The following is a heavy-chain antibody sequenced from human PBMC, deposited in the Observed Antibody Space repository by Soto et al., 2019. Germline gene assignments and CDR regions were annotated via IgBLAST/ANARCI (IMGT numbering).Heavy chain of an antibody. CDR2: ISGSGGST. CDR1: GFTFSTYG. J-gene: IGHJ4*02. Sequence: PGGSLRLSCAASGFTFSTYGMHWVRQAPGKGLEWVSAISGSGGSTYYADSVKGRFTISRDNSKNTLYLQMNSLRAEDTAVYYCAKDKKTIAARHFDYWGQGTLVTVSS. CDR3: AKDKKTIAARHFDY. V-gene: IGHV3-23*01. D-gene: IGHD6-6*01.